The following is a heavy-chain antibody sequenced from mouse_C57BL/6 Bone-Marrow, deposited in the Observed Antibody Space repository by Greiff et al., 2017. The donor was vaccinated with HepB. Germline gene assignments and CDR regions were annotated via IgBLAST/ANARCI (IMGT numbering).Heavy chain of an antibody. CDR3: SRRGGDYWVGYAIDY. Sequence: VQLQQSGPGLVQPSQSLSITCTVSGFSLTSYGVHWVRQSPGKGLEWLGVIWSGGSTDYNAAFISRLSISKDNSKSQVFFKMNSLQADDTAIYYCSRRGGDYWVGYAIDYWGQGTSVTVSS. J-gene: IGHJ4*01. D-gene: IGHD2-13*01. CDR1: GFSLTSYG. CDR2: IWSGGST. V-gene: IGHV2-2*01.